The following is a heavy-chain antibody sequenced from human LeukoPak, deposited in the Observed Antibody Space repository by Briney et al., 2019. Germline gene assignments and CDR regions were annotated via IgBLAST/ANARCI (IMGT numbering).Heavy chain of an antibody. CDR3: GANDFWSGYFLDY. D-gene: IGHD3-3*01. CDR2: IYYSGST. CDR1: GGSISSYY. J-gene: IGHJ4*02. V-gene: IGHV4-59*08. Sequence: SETLSLTCTVSGGSISSYYWSWIRQPPGKGLEWIGYIYYSGSTYYNPSLKSRVTISVDTSKNQFSLKLSPVTAADTAVYYCGANDFWSGYFLDYWGQGTLVTVSS.